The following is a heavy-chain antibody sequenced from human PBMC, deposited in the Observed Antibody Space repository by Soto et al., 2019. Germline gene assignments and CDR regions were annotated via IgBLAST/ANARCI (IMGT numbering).Heavy chain of an antibody. CDR1: GGSFSGYY. Sequence: SETLSLTCAVYGGSFSGYYWSWIRQPPGKGLEWIGEINHSGSTNYNPSLKSRVTISVDTSKNQFSLKLSSVTAADTAVYYCANQEYCSGGSCIDYWGQGTLVTVSS. J-gene: IGHJ4*02. D-gene: IGHD2-15*01. V-gene: IGHV4-34*01. CDR2: INHSGST. CDR3: ANQEYCSGGSCIDY.